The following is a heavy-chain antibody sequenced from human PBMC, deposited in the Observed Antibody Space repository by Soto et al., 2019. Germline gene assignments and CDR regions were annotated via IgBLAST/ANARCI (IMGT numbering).Heavy chain of an antibody. CDR3: ARAXWWYYDSSGYQGYYFDY. CDR2: INHSGST. J-gene: IGHJ4*02. D-gene: IGHD3-22*01. V-gene: IGHV4-34*01. Sequence: PSETLSLTCAVYGGSFSCYYWSWIRQPPGKGLEWIGEINHSGSTNYNPSLKSRVTISVDTSKNQFSLKLSSVTAADTAVYYCARAXWWYYDSSGYQGYYFDYWGPGTLVTVSS. CDR1: GGSFSCYY.